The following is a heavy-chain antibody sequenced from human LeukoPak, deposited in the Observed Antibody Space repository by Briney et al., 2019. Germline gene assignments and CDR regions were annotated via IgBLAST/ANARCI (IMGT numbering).Heavy chain of an antibody. V-gene: IGHV1-2*02. Sequence: GASVKVSCKASGYTFTGYYMHWVRQAPGQGLEWMGWINPNSGGTNYAQKFQGRVTMTRDTSISTAYMELSRLRSDDTAVYYCARDQRATLGVYYYYGMDVWGQGTTVTVSS. J-gene: IGHJ6*02. CDR3: ARDQRATLGVYYYYGMDV. CDR1: GYTFTGYY. D-gene: IGHD3-16*01. CDR2: INPNSGGT.